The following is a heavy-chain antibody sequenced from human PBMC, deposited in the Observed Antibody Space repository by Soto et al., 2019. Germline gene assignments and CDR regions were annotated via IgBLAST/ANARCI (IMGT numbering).Heavy chain of an antibody. CDR2: ISPMFGAA. Sequence: QVQLVQSGAEMKKPGSPVKVSCQSSGGTFNTYAMNWVRQAPGQGPEWMGDISPMFGAANYAPKFQGRVTITADESTGTSYMQWSSLTSEDTALYFCAREVQVHTPAFVYWGQGTLVNVSS. D-gene: IGHD3-10*01. V-gene: IGHV1-69*19. CDR3: AREVQVHTPAFVY. J-gene: IGHJ4*02. CDR1: GGTFNTYA.